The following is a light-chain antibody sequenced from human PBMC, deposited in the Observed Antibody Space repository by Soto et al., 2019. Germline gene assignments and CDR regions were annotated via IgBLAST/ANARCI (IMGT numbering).Light chain of an antibody. CDR3: HRLTSYFPLT. V-gene: IGKV1-9*01. J-gene: IGKJ4*01. CDR2: TAS. CDR1: QGISRY. Sequence: DIQLTQSPSFLSASVGDTVTITCRASQGISRYLAWYQQKPGKAPKLLIYTASTLQSGVPSRFRGSGSGTEFTLTISSRQAEDFATYYCHRLTSYFPLTFGGGTKVGIK.